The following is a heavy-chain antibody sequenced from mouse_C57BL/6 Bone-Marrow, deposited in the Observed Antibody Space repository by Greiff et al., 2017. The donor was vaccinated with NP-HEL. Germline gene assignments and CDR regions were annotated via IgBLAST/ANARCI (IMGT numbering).Heavy chain of an antibody. CDR1: GYTFTDYY. CDR3: ARRDDYDDGNWYFDV. D-gene: IGHD2-4*01. Sequence: VQLQQSGPELVKPGASVKISCKASGYTFTDYYINWVKQRPGQGLEWIGWIYPGSGNTKYIEKVKGKATLTVDTSSSTAYMQLSSLTSEDSAVYSCARRDDYDDGNWYFDVWGTGTTVTVSS. V-gene: IGHV1-84*01. CDR2: IYPGSGNT. J-gene: IGHJ1*03.